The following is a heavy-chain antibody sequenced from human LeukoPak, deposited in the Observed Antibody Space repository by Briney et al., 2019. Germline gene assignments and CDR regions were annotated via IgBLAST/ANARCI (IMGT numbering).Heavy chain of an antibody. D-gene: IGHD3-10*01. J-gene: IGHJ6*03. V-gene: IGHV4-61*02. CDR1: GGGSISSSTYY. CDR3: ARDFGSHYYYYMDV. CDR2: ISTSVST. Sequence: SETLSLTCTVSGGGSISSSTYYWGWIRQPAGKGLEWIGRISTSVSTTYNPSLKSRVTISVDTSKNQFSLKVNSVTAADTAVYYCARDFGSHYYYYMDVWGKGTTVTVSS.